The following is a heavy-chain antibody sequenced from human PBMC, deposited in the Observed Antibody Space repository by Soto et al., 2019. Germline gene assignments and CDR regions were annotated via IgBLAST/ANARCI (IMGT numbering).Heavy chain of an antibody. J-gene: IGHJ6*02. Sequence: LSLTCAVYGGSFSGYYWSWIRQPPGKGLEWIGEINHSGSTNYNPSLKSRVTISVDTSKNQFSLKLSSVTAADTAVYYCARGIRYGSGSYYSRALLLDYYGMDVWGQGTTVTVSS. D-gene: IGHD3-10*01. CDR3: ARGIRYGSGSYYSRALLLDYYGMDV. CDR1: GGSFSGYY. V-gene: IGHV4-34*01. CDR2: INHSGST.